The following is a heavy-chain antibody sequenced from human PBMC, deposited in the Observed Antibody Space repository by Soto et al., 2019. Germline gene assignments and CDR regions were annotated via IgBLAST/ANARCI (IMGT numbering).Heavy chain of an antibody. D-gene: IGHD2-21*02. Sequence: GASVQVSCKASGGTFSSYAISWVRQAPGQGLEWMGGIIPIFDTANYAQKFQGRVTITADESTSTAYLEMGSLRSEDPAVYYCARSAYCGGDCYPPFDYWGHGTLVTVSS. V-gene: IGHV1-69*13. J-gene: IGHJ4*01. CDR2: IIPIFDTA. CDR1: GGTFSSYA. CDR3: ARSAYCGGDCYPPFDY.